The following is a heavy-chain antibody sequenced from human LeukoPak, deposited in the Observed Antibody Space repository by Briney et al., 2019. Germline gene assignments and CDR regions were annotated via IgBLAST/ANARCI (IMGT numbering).Heavy chain of an antibody. CDR2: INQDGSGK. D-gene: IGHD3-10*01. Sequence: GGSLRLSCAASGFTFSSYWMSWVRQAPGKGLEWVATINQDGSGKYYVDSVKGRFTISRDNAENTLYLQMNNLRIEDTAVYYCVRSSRFGELGSYSYGMDVWGQGATVTVS. CDR3: VRSSRFGELGSYSYGMDV. V-gene: IGHV3-7*02. CDR1: GFTFSSYW. J-gene: IGHJ6*02.